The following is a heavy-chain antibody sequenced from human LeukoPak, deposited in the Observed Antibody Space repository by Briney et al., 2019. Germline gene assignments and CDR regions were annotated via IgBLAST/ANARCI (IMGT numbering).Heavy chain of an antibody. V-gene: IGHV3-9*03. CDR3: AKGMDYGSGRLGGDAFDI. CDR1: GFTFDDYA. J-gene: IGHJ3*02. D-gene: IGHD3-10*01. CDR2: ISWNSGSI. Sequence: GGSLRLSCAASGFTFDDYAMHWVRQAPGKGLEWVSGISWNSGSIGYADSVKGRFTISRDNAKNSLYLQMNSLRAEDMALYYCAKGMDYGSGRLGGDAFDIWGQGTMVTVSS.